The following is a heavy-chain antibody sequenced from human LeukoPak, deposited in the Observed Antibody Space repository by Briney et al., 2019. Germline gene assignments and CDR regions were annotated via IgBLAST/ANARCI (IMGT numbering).Heavy chain of an antibody. CDR2: INPNSGGT. D-gene: IGHD2-2*01. CDR1: GYTFTGYY. Sequence: GASVKVSCKASGYTFTGYYMHWVRQAPGQGLEWMGWINPNSGGTNYAQKFQGRVTMTRDTSISTAYMELSRLRSDDTAVYYCARVYCSSTSCSVDMDVWGKGTTVTVSS. V-gene: IGHV1-2*02. J-gene: IGHJ6*03. CDR3: ARVYCSSTSCSVDMDV.